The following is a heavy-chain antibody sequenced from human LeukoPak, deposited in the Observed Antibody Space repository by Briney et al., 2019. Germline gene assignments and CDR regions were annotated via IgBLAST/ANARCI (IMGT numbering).Heavy chain of an antibody. CDR1: GFTFSSYA. Sequence: GGSLRLSCAASGFTFSSYAMSWVRQAPGKGLEWVSAISGSGGSTYYADSVKGRFTISRDNAKNSLFLQMNSLRAEDAAVYYCARRYYYDGSGSLDYWGQGILVTVSS. V-gene: IGHV3-23*01. D-gene: IGHD3-22*01. CDR2: ISGSGGST. CDR3: ARRYYYDGSGSLDY. J-gene: IGHJ4*02.